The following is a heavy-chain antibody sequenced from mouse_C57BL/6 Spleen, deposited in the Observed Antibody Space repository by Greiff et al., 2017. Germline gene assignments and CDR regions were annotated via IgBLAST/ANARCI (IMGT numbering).Heavy chain of an antibody. CDR2: IDPHSCGS. J-gene: IGHJ3*01. CDR3: AREDYYYGSSYLAWFAY. D-gene: IGHD1-1*01. CDR1: GYTFTSYW. Sequence: QVQLQQPGAELVKPGASVKLSCKASGYTFTSYWLHWVQQRPGRGLEWIGRIDPHSCGSKYNEKFKSKATLTVDKPSSTAYMQLSSLTSEDSAVYYCAREDYYYGSSYLAWFAYWGQGTLVTVSA. V-gene: IGHV1-72*01.